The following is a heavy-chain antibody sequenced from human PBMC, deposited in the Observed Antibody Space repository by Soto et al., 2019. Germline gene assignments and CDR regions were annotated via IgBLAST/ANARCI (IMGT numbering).Heavy chain of an antibody. Sequence: PSETLSLTCTVSGGSISSYYWSWIRQPPGKGLEWIGYIYYSGSTNYNPSLKSRVTISVDTSKNQFSLKLSSVTAADTAVYYCARGGSDYGDSDDAFGIWGQGTMVTVSS. V-gene: IGHV4-59*01. D-gene: IGHD4-17*01. CDR1: GGSISSYY. J-gene: IGHJ3*02. CDR2: IYYSGST. CDR3: ARGGSDYGDSDDAFGI.